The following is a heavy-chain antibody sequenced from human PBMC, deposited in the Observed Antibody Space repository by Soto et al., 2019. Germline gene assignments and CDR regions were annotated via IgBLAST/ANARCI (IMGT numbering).Heavy chain of an antibody. Sequence: PSETLSLTCAVSGGSIRSNNWWSWVRQPPGKGLEWIGEIYHSGVTNYNPSLKSRVSISVDKFKNQFSLKLSSLTAADTAVYYCARISAYHFDYWGQGTLVTVSS. CDR1: GGSIRSNNW. J-gene: IGHJ4*02. CDR2: IYHSGVT. D-gene: IGHD3-16*01. CDR3: ARISAYHFDY. V-gene: IGHV4-4*02.